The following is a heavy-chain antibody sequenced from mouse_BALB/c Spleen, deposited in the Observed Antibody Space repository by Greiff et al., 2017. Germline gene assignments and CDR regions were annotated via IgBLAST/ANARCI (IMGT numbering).Heavy chain of an antibody. CDR2: IDPANGNT. Sequence: EVQLVESGAELVKPGASVKLSCTASGFNIKDTYMHWVKQRPEQGLEWIGRIDPANGNTKYDPKFQGKATITADTSSNTAYLQLSSLTSEDTAVYYCASPHYYGPFDYWGQGTTLTVSS. J-gene: IGHJ2*01. CDR3: ASPHYYGPFDY. CDR1: GFNIKDTY. D-gene: IGHD1-2*01. V-gene: IGHV14-3*02.